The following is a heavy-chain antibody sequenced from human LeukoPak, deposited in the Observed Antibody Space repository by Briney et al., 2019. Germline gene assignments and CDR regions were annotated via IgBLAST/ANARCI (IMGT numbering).Heavy chain of an antibody. D-gene: IGHD3-9*01. Sequence: SETLSLTCTVSGGSLSSSSTSYWGWIRQPPGKGLEWIGEINHSGSTNYNPSLKSRVTISVDTSKNQFSLKLSSVTAADTAVYYCARGGVRARYDILTGYVQITQYYFDYWGREPWSPSPQ. CDR2: INHSGST. V-gene: IGHV4-39*07. CDR3: ARGGVRARYDILTGYVQITQYYFDY. J-gene: IGHJ4*02. CDR1: GGSLSSSSTSY.